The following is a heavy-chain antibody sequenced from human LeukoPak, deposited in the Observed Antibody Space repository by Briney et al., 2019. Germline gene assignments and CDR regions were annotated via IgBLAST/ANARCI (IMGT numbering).Heavy chain of an antibody. Sequence: ASVKVSCKASGYSFINYYIHWVRQAPGQGLEWMGWINSNSADTNYAQNFQGRVTMTRDTSISTAYMELSRLRSDDTALYYCARIGISARGTNFHHWGQGTLVTVSS. CDR2: INSNSADT. V-gene: IGHV1-2*02. D-gene: IGHD6-13*01. CDR1: GYSFINYY. CDR3: ARIGISARGTNFHH. J-gene: IGHJ1*01.